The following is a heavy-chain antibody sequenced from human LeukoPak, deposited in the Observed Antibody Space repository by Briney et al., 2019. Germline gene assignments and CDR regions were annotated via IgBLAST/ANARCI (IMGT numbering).Heavy chain of an antibody. V-gene: IGHV4-31*03. CDR2: VYYSGST. Sequence: SETLSLTCTVSGGSISSGGYYWSWIRQHPGRGLEWIGYVYYSGSTYYNPSLKSRVTISVDTSKNQFSLKLSSVTAADTAVYYCARVPLNYYDSSGYCPYYFDYWGQGTLVTVSS. CDR3: ARVPLNYYDSSGYCPYYFDY. J-gene: IGHJ4*02. D-gene: IGHD3-22*01. CDR1: GGSISSGGYY.